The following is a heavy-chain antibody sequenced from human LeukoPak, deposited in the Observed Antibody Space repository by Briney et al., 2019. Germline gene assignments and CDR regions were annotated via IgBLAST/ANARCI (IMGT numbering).Heavy chain of an antibody. CDR2: ISSSNYI. CDR1: GFTFSSYA. V-gene: IGHV3-21*01. CDR3: GSQRHDP. Sequence: GGSLRLSCTASGFTFSSYAMIWVRQAPGKGLEWVSAISSSNYIYYADSVKGRFTISRDNAKNSLYLQMNSLRAEDTAVYYCGSQRHDPWGQGTLVTVSS. J-gene: IGHJ5*02.